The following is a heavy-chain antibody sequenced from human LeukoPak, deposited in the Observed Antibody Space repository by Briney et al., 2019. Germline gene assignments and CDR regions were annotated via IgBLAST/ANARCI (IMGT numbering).Heavy chain of an antibody. V-gene: IGHV1-2*06. CDR2: INPNSRGT. Sequence: GASVKVSCKASGYTLTGYHMHWVRQAPGQGLEWMGRINPNSRGTNYAQKFQGRVTMTRDTSISTAYMELSRLTTDDTAVYYCARDNDGSGDLVGFWGQGTLVTVSS. J-gene: IGHJ4*02. CDR3: ARDNDGSGDLVGF. CDR1: GYTLTGYH. D-gene: IGHD3-22*01.